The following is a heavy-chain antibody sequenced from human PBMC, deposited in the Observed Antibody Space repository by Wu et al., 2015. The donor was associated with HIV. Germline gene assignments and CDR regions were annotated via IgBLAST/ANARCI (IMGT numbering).Heavy chain of an antibody. D-gene: IGHD6-13*01. CDR2: MNPNSGNT. J-gene: IGHJ6*02. CDR3: ARVIHRRLPAAGTDYYYYGMDV. CDR1: GYTFTTYD. V-gene: IGHV1-8*01. Sequence: QVQLVQSGAEVKKPGASVKVSCKASGYTFTTYDINWVRQATGQGLEWTGWMNPNSGNTGYAQMFQGRVTMTRNTSISTAYMELSSLTSEDTALYYCARVIHRRLPAAGTDYYYYGMDVWGQGTTVTVSS.